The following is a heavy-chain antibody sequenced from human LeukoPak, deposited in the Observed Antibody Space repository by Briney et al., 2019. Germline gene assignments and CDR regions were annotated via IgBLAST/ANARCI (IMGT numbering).Heavy chain of an antibody. CDR3: ARRNAGDYFDY. Sequence: GESLKISCKGSGYSFTTYWIGWVRQMPGKGLEWMGIIYPGDSNTRYSPSFQGQVTISADRSISIAFPQWSSLKASDTAMYYCARRNAGDYFDYWGQGTLVTVSS. J-gene: IGHJ4*02. D-gene: IGHD1-26*01. V-gene: IGHV5-51*01. CDR2: IYPGDSNT. CDR1: GYSFTTYW.